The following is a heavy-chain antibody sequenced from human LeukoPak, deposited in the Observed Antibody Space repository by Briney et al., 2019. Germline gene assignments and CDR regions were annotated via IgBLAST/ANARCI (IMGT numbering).Heavy chain of an antibody. CDR2: IYYSGST. Sequence: SETLSLTCTVSGGSISSYYWSWIRQPPGKGLELIGNIYYSGSTNYNPSLKSRVTTSLDTSKNQFSLKLSSVTAADTAVYYCARRGYSSGWYYFDYWGQGTLVTVSS. CDR3: ARRGYSSGWYYFDY. J-gene: IGHJ4*02. D-gene: IGHD6-19*01. V-gene: IGHV4-59*08. CDR1: GGSISSYY.